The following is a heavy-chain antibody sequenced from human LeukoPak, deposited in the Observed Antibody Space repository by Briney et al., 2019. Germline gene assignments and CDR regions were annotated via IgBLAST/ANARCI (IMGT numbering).Heavy chain of an antibody. CDR3: ARRGDILTDYAFDY. D-gene: IGHD3-9*01. CDR2: IYYNGTT. V-gene: IGHV4-39*01. Sequence: SETLSLTCSVSGGSINSNSHHWDWIRQAPGKGLEWIGNIYYNGTTSYNPSLKSRVTISVDTSKNQFSLRLSSVTAADTAVYYCARRGDILTDYAFDYWGQGTLVTVSS. CDR1: GGSINSNSHH. J-gene: IGHJ4*02.